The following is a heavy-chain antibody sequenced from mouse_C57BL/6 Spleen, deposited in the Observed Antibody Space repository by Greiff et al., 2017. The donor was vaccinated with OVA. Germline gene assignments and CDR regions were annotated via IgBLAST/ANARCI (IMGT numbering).Heavy chain of an antibody. V-gene: IGHV1-53*01. J-gene: IGHJ3*01. Sequence: QVQLQQSGTELVKPGASVKLSCKASGYTFTSYWMHWVKQRPGQGLEWIGNINPSNGGTNYNEKFKSKATLTVDKSSSTAYMQLSSLTSEDSAVYYCARETTYYSNYEFAYWGQGTLVTVSA. D-gene: IGHD2-5*01. CDR1: GYTFTSYW. CDR3: ARETTYYSNYEFAY. CDR2: INPSNGGT.